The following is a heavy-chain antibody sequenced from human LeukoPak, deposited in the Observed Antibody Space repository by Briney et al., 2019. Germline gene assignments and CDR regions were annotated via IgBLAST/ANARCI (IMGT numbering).Heavy chain of an antibody. CDR3: ARVFVVVTATRFDY. V-gene: IGHV4-39*07. CDR2: IYYSGST. J-gene: IGHJ4*02. Sequence: SETLSLTCTVSGGSISSSSYYWGWIRQPPGKGLEWIGSIYYSGSTYYNPSLKSRVTMSVDTSKNQFSLKLSSVTAADTAVYYCARVFVVVTATRFDYWGQGTLVTVSS. D-gene: IGHD2-21*02. CDR1: GGSISSSSYY.